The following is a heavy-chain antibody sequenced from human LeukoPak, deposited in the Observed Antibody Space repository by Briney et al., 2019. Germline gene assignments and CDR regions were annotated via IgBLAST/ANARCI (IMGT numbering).Heavy chain of an antibody. D-gene: IGHD6-13*01. CDR1: GGSISSYY. J-gene: IGHJ4*02. Sequence: SETLSLTCTVSGGSISSYYWSWIRQPPGKGLGWIGYIYYSGSTNYNPSLKSRVTISVDTSKNQFSLKLSSVTAADTAVYYCARVRYSSSWSLFDYWGQGTLVTVSS. CDR3: ARVRYSSSWSLFDY. V-gene: IGHV4-59*01. CDR2: IYYSGST.